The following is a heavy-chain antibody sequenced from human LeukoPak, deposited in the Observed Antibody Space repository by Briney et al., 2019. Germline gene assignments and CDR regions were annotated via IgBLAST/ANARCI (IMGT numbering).Heavy chain of an antibody. Sequence: ASVKVSCKASGYTFTGYYMHWVRQAPGQGLEWMGWINPNSGNTGYAQKFQGRVTMTRNTSISTAYMELSSLRSEDTAVYYCARRAGEQWPAPWGQGTLVTVSS. V-gene: IGHV1-8*02. CDR3: ARRAGEQWPAP. CDR2: INPNSGNT. J-gene: IGHJ5*02. CDR1: GYTFTGYY. D-gene: IGHD6-19*01.